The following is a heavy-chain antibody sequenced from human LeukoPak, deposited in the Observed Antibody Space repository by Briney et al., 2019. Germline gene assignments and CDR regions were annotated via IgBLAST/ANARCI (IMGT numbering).Heavy chain of an antibody. Sequence: GGSLRLSCAASGFTFSSYGMHWVRQAPGKGLEWVAFIRYDGSNKYYADSVKGRFTISRDNSKNTLYLQMNSLRAEDTAVYYCARDSRSGYSYGYPTDYWGQGTLVTVSS. V-gene: IGHV3-30*02. J-gene: IGHJ4*02. CDR3: ARDSRSGYSYGYPTDY. CDR1: GFTFSSYG. CDR2: IRYDGSNK. D-gene: IGHD5-18*01.